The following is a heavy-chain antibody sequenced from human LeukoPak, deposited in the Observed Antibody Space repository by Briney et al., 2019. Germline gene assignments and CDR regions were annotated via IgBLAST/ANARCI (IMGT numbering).Heavy chain of an antibody. CDR3: ARVLGGGDYEPWYFDL. Sequence: GGSLRLSCAASGFTFSSYAMYWVRQAPGKGLQYDSAINSNGGSTYYANSVKGGFTISRDNSKHTLFLQMGSLRAEDMAVYYCARVLGGGDYEPWYFDLWGRGTLVTVSS. D-gene: IGHD4-17*01. CDR1: GFTFSSYA. V-gene: IGHV3-64*01. J-gene: IGHJ2*01. CDR2: INSNGGST.